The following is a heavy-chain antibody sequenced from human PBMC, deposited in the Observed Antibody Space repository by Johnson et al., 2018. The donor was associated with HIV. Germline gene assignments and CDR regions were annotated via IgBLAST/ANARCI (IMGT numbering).Heavy chain of an antibody. J-gene: IGHJ3*02. CDR2: ISYAGSNK. CDR1: GFTFRRYA. V-gene: IGHV3-30*03. CDR3: ARVRGGRENAFDI. Sequence: QVQLVESGGGVVRPGGSLRLSCSASGFTFRRYAMHWVRQAPGKGLEWVGVISYAGSNKYYADSVKGRFTISSDNSKTTMSLQMNSQRVEDTAVYYCARVRGGRENAFDIWGQGTMVTVSS. D-gene: IGHD1-26*01.